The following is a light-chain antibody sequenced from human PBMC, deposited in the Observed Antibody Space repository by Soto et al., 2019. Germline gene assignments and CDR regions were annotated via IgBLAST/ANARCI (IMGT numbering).Light chain of an antibody. J-gene: IGLJ1*01. CDR2: DVS. CDR1: SSDVGAYNY. V-gene: IGLV2-14*03. CDR3: CSYAGSNTHYV. Sequence: QSALTQPASVSGSPGQSIAISCTGTSSDVGAYNYVSWYQHHPGKAPELLLYDVSNRPSGVSDRFSGSRSGNTASLTISAPQAEDEADYYCCSYAGSNTHYVFGTGTKLTVL.